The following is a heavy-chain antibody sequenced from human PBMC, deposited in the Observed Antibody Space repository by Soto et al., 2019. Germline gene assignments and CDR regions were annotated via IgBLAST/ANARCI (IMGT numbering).Heavy chain of an antibody. V-gene: IGHV3-66*01. CDR2: INSGETT. CDR1: ALTASVNL. J-gene: IGHJ6*02. Sequence: SLRLSCAPSALTASVNLMNCVRQTGRKGLEWVLVINSGETTDYANTVKGRFTSTADIDRNRLYLEMNSVNAEDTAFYYSVREIYCYGMDVWGQGTTVTVSS. CDR3: VREIYCYGMDV.